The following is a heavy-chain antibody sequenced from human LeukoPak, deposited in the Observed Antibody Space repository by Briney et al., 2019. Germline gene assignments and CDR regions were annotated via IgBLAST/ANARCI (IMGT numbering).Heavy chain of an antibody. D-gene: IGHD3-10*01. CDR2: ISGSGGST. CDR1: GFTFSRYS. J-gene: IGHJ4*02. Sequence: GGSLRLSCAASGFTFSRYSMNWVRQAPGKGLEWVSAISGSGGSTYYADSVKGRFTISRDNSKNTLYLQMNSLRAEDTAVYYCAKRNTMVRGGPCFDYWGQGLLVTVSS. CDR3: AKRNTMVRGGPCFDY. V-gene: IGHV3-23*01.